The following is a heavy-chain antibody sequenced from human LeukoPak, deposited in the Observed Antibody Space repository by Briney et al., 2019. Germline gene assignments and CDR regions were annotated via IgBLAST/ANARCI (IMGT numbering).Heavy chain of an antibody. CDR3: ASQKLLWFGELSYFDY. V-gene: IGHV4-59*01. CDR2: ISYSGST. Sequence: SETLSLTCTVSGGSMNNYYWSWVRQSPEKGLEWIGYISYSGSTNSNPSLKSRVTISLATSKNQFSLKLTSVTAADTAVYYCASQKLLWFGELSYFDYWGQGTLVTVSS. D-gene: IGHD3-10*01. CDR1: GGSMNNYY. J-gene: IGHJ4*02.